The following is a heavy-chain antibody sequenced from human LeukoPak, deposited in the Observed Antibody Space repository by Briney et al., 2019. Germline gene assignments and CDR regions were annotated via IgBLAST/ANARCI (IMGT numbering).Heavy chain of an antibody. Sequence: PSETLSLTCAVYGGSFSGYYWSWIPQPPGKGLEWPGEINHSGSTNYNPSLKSRVTISVDTSKNQFSLKLSSVTAADTAVYYCARDLAGGGRYYYYYYGMDVWGQGTTVTVSS. CDR1: GGSFSGYY. D-gene: IGHD2-8*02. CDR3: ARDLAGGGRYYYYYYGMDV. J-gene: IGHJ6*02. CDR2: INHSGST. V-gene: IGHV4-34*01.